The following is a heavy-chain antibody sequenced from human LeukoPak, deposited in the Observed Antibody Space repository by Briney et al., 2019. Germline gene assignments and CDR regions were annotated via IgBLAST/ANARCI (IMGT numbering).Heavy chain of an antibody. Sequence: GGSLRLSCTASGFTFGHYAMSWFRQAPGRGLEWVSYISSSGSTIYYADSVKGRFTISRDNAKNSLYLQMNSLRAEDTAVYYCAELGITMIGGVWGKGTTVTISS. CDR3: AELGITMIGGV. V-gene: IGHV3-48*03. D-gene: IGHD3-10*02. CDR1: GFTFGHYA. J-gene: IGHJ6*04. CDR2: ISSSGSTI.